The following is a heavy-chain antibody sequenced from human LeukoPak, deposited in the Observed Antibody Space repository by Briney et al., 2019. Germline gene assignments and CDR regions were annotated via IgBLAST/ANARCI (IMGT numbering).Heavy chain of an antibody. V-gene: IGHV1-2*02. CDR3: ARDLDGWTGFDY. CDR2: INPNSGGT. D-gene: IGHD3/OR15-3a*01. Sequence: EASVKVSCKASGYTLTGYYMHWVRQAPGQGLEWMGWINPNSGGTNYAQKFQGRVTMTRDTSISTAYMELSRLRSDDTAVYYCARDLDGWTGFDYWGQGTLVTVSS. CDR1: GYTLTGYY. J-gene: IGHJ4*02.